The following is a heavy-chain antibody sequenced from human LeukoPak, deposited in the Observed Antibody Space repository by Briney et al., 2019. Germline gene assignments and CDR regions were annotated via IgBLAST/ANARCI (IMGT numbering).Heavy chain of an antibody. V-gene: IGHV4-39*01. CDR2: IYYSGST. J-gene: IGHJ4*02. CDR1: GGSISSSSYY. CDR3: ARSVRGVTHFDY. D-gene: IGHD3-10*01. Sequence: SETLSLTCTVSGGSISSSSYYWGWIRQPPGKGLEWIGSIYYSGSTYYNPSLKSRVTISVDTSKNQFSLKLSSVTAADTAVYYCARSVRGVTHFDYWSQGTLVTVSS.